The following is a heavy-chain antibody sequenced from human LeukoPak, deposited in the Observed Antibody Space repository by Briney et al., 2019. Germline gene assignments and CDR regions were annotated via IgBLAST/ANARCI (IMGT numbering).Heavy chain of an antibody. D-gene: IGHD2-15*01. Sequence: PSETLSLTCTLSGGSISSGSYYWSWIRQPAGKGLEWIGRIYTSGNTNYNPSLKSRVTISVDTSKNQFSLKLSSVTAADTAVYYCARERVAATNGFDYWGRGTLVTVSS. CDR2: IYTSGNT. V-gene: IGHV4-61*02. CDR3: ARERVAATNGFDY. CDR1: GGSISSGSYY. J-gene: IGHJ4*02.